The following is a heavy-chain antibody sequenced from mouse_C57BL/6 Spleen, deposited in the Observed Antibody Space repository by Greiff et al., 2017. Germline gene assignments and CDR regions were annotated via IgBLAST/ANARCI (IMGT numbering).Heavy chain of an antibody. CDR3: TLYGNPHAMDY. Sequence: EVKLVESGEGLVKPGGSLKLSCAASGFTFSSYAMSWVRQTPEKRLEWVAYISSGGDYIYYADTVKGRFTISRDNARNTLYLQMSSLKSEDTAMYYCTLYGNPHAMDYWGQGTSVTVSS. V-gene: IGHV5-9-1*02. J-gene: IGHJ4*01. CDR2: ISSGGDYI. D-gene: IGHD2-1*01. CDR1: GFTFSSYA.